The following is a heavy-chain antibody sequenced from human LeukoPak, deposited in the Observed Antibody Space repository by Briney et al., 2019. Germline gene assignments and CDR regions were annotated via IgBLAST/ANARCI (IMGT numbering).Heavy chain of an antibody. J-gene: IGHJ6*02. CDR3: ARDGVVRGVIYRYGMDV. Sequence: GGSLRLSCAASGFTFSSYAMHWVRQAPGKGLEWVAVISYDGSNKYYADSVKGRFTISRDNSKNTLYLQMNSLRAEDTAVYYCARDGVVRGVIYRYGMDVWGQGITVTVSS. CDR2: ISYDGSNK. V-gene: IGHV3-30-3*01. D-gene: IGHD3-10*01. CDR1: GFTFSSYA.